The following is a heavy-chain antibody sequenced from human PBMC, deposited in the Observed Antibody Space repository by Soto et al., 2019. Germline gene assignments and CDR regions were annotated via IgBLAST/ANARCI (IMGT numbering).Heavy chain of an antibody. CDR2: INHSGST. J-gene: IGHJ6*02. V-gene: IGHV4-34*01. CDR3: ARELGLRYYYGSGSYYKYYYYYGMDV. D-gene: IGHD3-10*01. CDR1: GGSFSGYY. Sequence: SETLCLTCAVYGGSFSGYYWSWIRQPPGKGLEWIGEINHSGSTNYNPSLKSRVTISVDTSKNQFSLKLSSVTAADTAVYYCARELGLRYYYGSGSYYKYYYYYGMDVWGQGTTVTVSS.